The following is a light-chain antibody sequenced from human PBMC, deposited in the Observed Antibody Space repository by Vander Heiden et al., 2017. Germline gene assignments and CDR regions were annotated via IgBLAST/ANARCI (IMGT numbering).Light chain of an antibody. CDR2: AAS. CDR1: QSISSY. CDR3: QQSDSTPVT. J-gene: IGKJ4*01. V-gene: IGKV1-39*01. Sequence: DIQMTQSPSSLSASVGDRVTITCRASQSISSYLNWYQQKPGKAPKLLIYAASSLQSGVPSRFSGSGSGTDFTLTIRSLQPEDFATYYCQQSDSTPVTFGGGTKVEIK.